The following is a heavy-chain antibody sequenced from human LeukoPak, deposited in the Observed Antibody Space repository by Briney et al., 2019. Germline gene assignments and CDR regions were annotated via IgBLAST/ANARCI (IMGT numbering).Heavy chain of an antibody. V-gene: IGHV4-61*01. CDR3: ARDSAPVRTSWYFDL. CDR2: VYNSGSS. CDR1: GDSFRNSNHY. Sequence: SETLSLTCTVFGDSFRNSNHYRTWIRQPPEKEREWIGYVYNSGSSKYNPFLRSRVIISLDTPKNQFSLNVRSVTAADTAMYYCARDSAPVRTSWYFDLWGRGALVTVSS. J-gene: IGHJ2*01. D-gene: IGHD1-14*01.